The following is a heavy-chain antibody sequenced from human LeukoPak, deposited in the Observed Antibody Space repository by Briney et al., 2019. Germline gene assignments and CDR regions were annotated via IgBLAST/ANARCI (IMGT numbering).Heavy chain of an antibody. CDR2: INQGGSVK. CDR1: GFTFSSYA. J-gene: IGHJ4*02. CDR3: ARVGYSGWNLEY. V-gene: IGHV3-7*01. Sequence: GGSLRLSCAASGFTFSSYAMHWVRQAPGKGLEWVANINQGGSVKYYVDSVKGRFTISRDDAKNSLYVHMNSLRDEDTAVYYCARVGYSGWNLEYWGQGTLVTVSS. D-gene: IGHD5-12*01.